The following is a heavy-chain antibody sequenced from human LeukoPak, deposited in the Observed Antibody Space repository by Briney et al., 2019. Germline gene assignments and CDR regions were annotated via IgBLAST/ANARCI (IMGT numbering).Heavy chain of an antibody. CDR1: GFTFSSND. CDR3: AKARPALDGYNRPDY. D-gene: IGHD5-24*01. CDR2: ISGSGGST. Sequence: GGSLRLSCAASGFTFSSNDMSWARQAPGQGLERVSAISGSGGSTNYADSVKGRFTISRDNSKNTLYLQMNSLRAEDTAVYYCAKARPALDGYNRPDYWGQGTLVTVSS. V-gene: IGHV3-23*01. J-gene: IGHJ4*02.